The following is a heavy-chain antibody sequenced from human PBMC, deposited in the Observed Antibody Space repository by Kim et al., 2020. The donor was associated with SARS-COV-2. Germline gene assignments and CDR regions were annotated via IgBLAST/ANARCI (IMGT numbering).Heavy chain of an antibody. CDR1: GYTISELF. CDR3: TTDLVPPDKSLQWLRLGYFDP. J-gene: IGHJ5*02. CDR2: FDPEDGET. V-gene: IGHV1-24*01. Sequence: ASVKVSCKVSGYTISELFMHWVRQAPGKGLEWMGGFDPEDGETFYAQKFQGRVTMTEDTSTDTAYMELSSLTSEDTAVYFCTTDLVPPDKSLQWLRLGYFDPWGQGTLVTVSS. D-gene: IGHD5-12*01.